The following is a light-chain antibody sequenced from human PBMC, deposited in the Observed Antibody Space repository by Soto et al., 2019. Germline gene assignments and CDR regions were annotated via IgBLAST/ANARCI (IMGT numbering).Light chain of an antibody. CDR2: GAS. V-gene: IGKV3-20*01. Sequence: EIVLTQSPGTLSLSPGEIATLSCGSIQSVSSSYLAWYQQKPGQAPRLLIYGASSRATGIPDRFSGSGSGTDFTLTISRLEPEDFEVYYCQQYGSAPQTFGQGTKVDIK. CDR1: QSVSSSY. J-gene: IGKJ1*01. CDR3: QQYGSAPQT.